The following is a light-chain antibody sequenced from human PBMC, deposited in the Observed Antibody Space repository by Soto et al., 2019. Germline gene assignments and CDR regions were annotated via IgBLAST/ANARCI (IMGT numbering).Light chain of an antibody. J-gene: IGKJ1*01. Sequence: DIQMTQSPSTLSASVGDRVTITCRASQSISSWLAWYQQKPGKAPKLLIYDASSLESGVPSRFSGSGSVTEFPLTISSLQPDDFATYYCQQYNSYSRTFGQGTKVEIK. CDR3: QQYNSYSRT. CDR1: QSISSW. V-gene: IGKV1-5*01. CDR2: DAS.